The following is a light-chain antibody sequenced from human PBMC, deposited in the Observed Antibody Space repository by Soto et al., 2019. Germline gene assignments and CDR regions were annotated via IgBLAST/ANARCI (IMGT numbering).Light chain of an antibody. CDR3: QQYKNWPRT. CDR2: GVS. CDR1: QSVSSN. V-gene: IGKV3-15*01. Sequence: EIVMTQSPATLSVSPGERATLSCRASQSVSSNLAWYQQKPGQAPRLLIFGVSTRATGIPARFSGSGSGTEFTLTISNLQSEDFAVYYCQQYKNWPRTFGQGTKVEIK. J-gene: IGKJ1*01.